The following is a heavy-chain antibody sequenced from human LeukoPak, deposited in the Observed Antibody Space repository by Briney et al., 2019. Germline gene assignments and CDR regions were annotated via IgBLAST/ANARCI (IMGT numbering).Heavy chain of an antibody. CDR1: GGSITDYY. J-gene: IGHJ3*02. V-gene: IGHV4-59*01. Sequence: PSETLSLTCTVSGGSITDYYWNWIRQPPGKGLEWIGYSDHSGSTNYNPSLKSRVTISVDTSENQISLKLSSVTAADTAVYHCVRNRAFDIWGQGTMVTVSS. CDR2: SDHSGST. CDR3: VRNRAFDI.